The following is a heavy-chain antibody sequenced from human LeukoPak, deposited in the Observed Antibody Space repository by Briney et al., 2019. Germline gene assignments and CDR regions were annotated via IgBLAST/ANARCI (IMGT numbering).Heavy chain of an antibody. V-gene: IGHV3-15*01. CDR3: AKDQMATIPGY. Sequence: GGSLRLSCAASGFTFSNAWMSWVRQAPGKGLEWVGRIKSKTDGGTTDYAAPVKGRFTISRDNSKNTLYLQMNSLRAEDTAVYYCAKDQMATIPGYWGQGTLVTVSS. CDR1: GFTFSNAW. D-gene: IGHD5-24*01. J-gene: IGHJ4*02. CDR2: IKSKTDGGTT.